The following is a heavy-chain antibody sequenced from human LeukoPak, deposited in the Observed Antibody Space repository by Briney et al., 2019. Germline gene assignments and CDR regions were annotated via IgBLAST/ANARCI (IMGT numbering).Heavy chain of an antibody. CDR3: AVHLPGDYLDR. CDR2: MNPDSGNT. V-gene: IGHV1-8*01. Sequence: ASVRVSCKASGYAFNIYDINWVRQATGQGLEWMGWMNPDSGNTGFAQKFQGRVTMTRNTSITKAYMELSSLRFEDTAVYYCAVHLPGDYLDRWGQGTLVTVSS. CDR1: GYAFNIYD. J-gene: IGHJ4*02.